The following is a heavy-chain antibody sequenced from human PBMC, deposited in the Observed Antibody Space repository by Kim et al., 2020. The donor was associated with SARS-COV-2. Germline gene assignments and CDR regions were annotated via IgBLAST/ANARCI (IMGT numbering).Heavy chain of an antibody. V-gene: IGHV3-23*01. CDR3: AKEIAARPHYYYGMDV. J-gene: IGHJ6*02. D-gene: IGHD6-6*01. Sequence: SVKGRFTISRDNSKNTLYLQMNSLRAEDTAVYYCAKEIAARPHYYYGMDVWGQGTTVTVSS.